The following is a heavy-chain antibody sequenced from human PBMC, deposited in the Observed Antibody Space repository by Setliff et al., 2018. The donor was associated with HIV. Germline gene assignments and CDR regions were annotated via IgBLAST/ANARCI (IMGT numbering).Heavy chain of an antibody. V-gene: IGHV4-39*01. Sequence: SETLSPTCIVSGGPISSTNYYWGWIRQPPGKGLEWIGSIYYSGSTYYNPSLKSRVTISVDTSKNQFSLKLSSVTAADTAVYYCARQKRGVDAFDIWGQGTMVTVS. J-gene: IGHJ3*02. CDR2: IYYSGST. CDR1: GGPISSTNYY. D-gene: IGHD3-10*01. CDR3: ARQKRGVDAFDI.